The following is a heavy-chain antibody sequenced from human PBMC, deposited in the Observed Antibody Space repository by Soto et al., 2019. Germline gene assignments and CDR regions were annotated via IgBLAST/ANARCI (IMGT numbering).Heavy chain of an antibody. CDR2: LSSGSTYI. Sequence: PGGSLRLSCAASGFTFSSHSMNWVRQAPGKGLEWVSSLSSGSTYIYYADSVKGRFTISRDDAKNSLYLQMNSLRADDTAVYYCARGDFIAASGLSDYWGQGTLVTVSS. D-gene: IGHD6-13*01. V-gene: IGHV3-21*01. J-gene: IGHJ4*02. CDR3: ARGDFIAASGLSDY. CDR1: GFTFSSHS.